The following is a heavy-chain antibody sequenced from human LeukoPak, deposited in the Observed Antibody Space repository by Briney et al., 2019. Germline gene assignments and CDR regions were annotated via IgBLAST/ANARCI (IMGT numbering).Heavy chain of an antibody. CDR3: AVQDPSGYYGDYGY. J-gene: IGHJ4*02. D-gene: IGHD4-17*01. CDR2: IYSGGST. CDR1: GFTVSSNY. V-gene: IGHV3-53*01. Sequence: GGSLRLSCAASGFTVSSNYMSWVRQAPGKGLEWVSVIYSGGSTYYADSVKGRFTISRDNSKNTLYLQMNSLRSEDTAVYYCAVQDPSGYYGDYGYWGQGTLVTVSS.